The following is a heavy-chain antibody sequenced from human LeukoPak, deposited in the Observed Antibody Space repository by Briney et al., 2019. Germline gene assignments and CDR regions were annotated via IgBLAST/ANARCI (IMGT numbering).Heavy chain of an antibody. CDR3: ARALLRPWFDP. Sequence: SETLSLTCAVSGEAFTGYYWSWVRQPPGKGLEWIGEVNHAESSSYNPSLKSRLTMSVDTSKNQFSLKLRSVTTADTAVYYCARALLRPWFDPWGQGTLVTVSS. V-gene: IGHV4-34*01. D-gene: IGHD3-16*01. CDR1: GEAFTGYY. J-gene: IGHJ5*02. CDR2: VNHAESS.